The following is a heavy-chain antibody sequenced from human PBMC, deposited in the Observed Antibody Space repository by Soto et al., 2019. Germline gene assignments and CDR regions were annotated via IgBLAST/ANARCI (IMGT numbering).Heavy chain of an antibody. J-gene: IGHJ1*01. CDR3: VKDESINWYSGQLRH. Sequence: PVGSLRLSCAASGFTFDDYAMHWVRQVPGKGLEWVSGINWNSGSIGYGDSVKGRFAISRDNAKNSLHLQMNSLSAEDTAFYYCVKDESINWYSGQLRHWGQGTLVTVSS. D-gene: IGHD6-13*01. CDR1: GFTFDDYA. CDR2: INWNSGSI. V-gene: IGHV3-9*01.